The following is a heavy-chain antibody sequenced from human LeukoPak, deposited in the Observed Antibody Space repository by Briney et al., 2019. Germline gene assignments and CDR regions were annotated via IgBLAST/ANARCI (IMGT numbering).Heavy chain of an antibody. CDR1: GGSISSGGYY. J-gene: IGHJ4*02. D-gene: IGHD5-18*01. CDR2: INHSGST. CDR3: ARDGYGYGYEDY. Sequence: SETLSLTCTVSGGSISSGGYYWSWIRQPPGKGLEWIGEINHSGSTNYNPSLKSRVTISVDTSKNQFSLKLSSVTAADTAVYYCARDGYGYGYEDYWGQGTLVTVSS. V-gene: IGHV4-39*07.